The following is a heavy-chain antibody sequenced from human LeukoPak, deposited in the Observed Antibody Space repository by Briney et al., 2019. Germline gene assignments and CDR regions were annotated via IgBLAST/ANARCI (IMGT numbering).Heavy chain of an antibody. CDR2: INHSGST. V-gene: IGHV4-34*01. Sequence: SETLSLTCAVYGGSFSGYYWSWIRQPPGKGLEWIGEINHSGSTDYNPSLKSRVTISVDTSKNQFSLKLSSVTAADTAVYYCARGLYGAYDYWGQGTLVTVSS. J-gene: IGHJ4*02. CDR3: ARGLYGAYDY. CDR1: GGSFSGYY. D-gene: IGHD4/OR15-4a*01.